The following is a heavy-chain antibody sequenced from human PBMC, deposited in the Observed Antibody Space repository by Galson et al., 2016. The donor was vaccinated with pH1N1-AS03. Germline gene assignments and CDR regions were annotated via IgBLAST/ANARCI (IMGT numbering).Heavy chain of an antibody. D-gene: IGHD3-9*01. CDR1: GYTFNTYG. V-gene: IGHV1-18*01. CDR3: ARDGIDMTGTGGAEFDY. Sequence: SVKVSCKAPGYTFNTYGIAWVRQAPGQGLEWVAWISGYNGNTNYAQKVQGRVTVTTDISTSTAFMELRSLTPDDTAVYYCARDGIDMTGTGGAEFDYWGQGTQVTVSS. J-gene: IGHJ4*02. CDR2: ISGYNGNT.